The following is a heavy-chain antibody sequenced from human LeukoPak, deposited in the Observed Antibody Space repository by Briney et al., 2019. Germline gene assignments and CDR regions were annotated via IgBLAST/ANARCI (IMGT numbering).Heavy chain of an antibody. Sequence: LPGGSPRLSCAASGFTFRTYAMSWVRQAPGKGLEWVSAISGGGGSTYYADSVKGRFTISRDNSKNTLFLQMNSLGAEDTAVYYCAKDRYCGGGTCYWSYFDYWGQGTLVTVSS. D-gene: IGHD2-15*01. J-gene: IGHJ4*02. CDR3: AKDRYCGGGTCYWSYFDY. CDR2: ISGGGGST. CDR1: GFTFRTYA. V-gene: IGHV3-23*01.